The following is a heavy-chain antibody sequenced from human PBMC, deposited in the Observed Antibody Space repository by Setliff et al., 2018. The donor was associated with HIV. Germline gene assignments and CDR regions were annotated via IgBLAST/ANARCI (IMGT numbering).Heavy chain of an antibody. Sequence: GGSLRLSCAASGFTFSSYAMTWVRQAPGKGLEWVSVIYSGDSSTYYADSVKGRFTISRDNSNNTLYLQMNSLRAEDTAVYYCARDRVELFWDGELNYMDVWGKGTTVTVSS. D-gene: IGHD3-10*01. CDR3: ARDRVELFWDGELNYMDV. CDR1: GFTFSSYA. J-gene: IGHJ6*03. V-gene: IGHV3-23*03. CDR2: IYSGDSST.